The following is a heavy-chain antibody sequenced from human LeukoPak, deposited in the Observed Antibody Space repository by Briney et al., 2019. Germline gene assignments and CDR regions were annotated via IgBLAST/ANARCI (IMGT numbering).Heavy chain of an antibody. D-gene: IGHD5-18*01. Sequence: SETLSLTCGISGDSINNHDWWSWVRQPPGKGLEGIGYIYYSGSTNYNPSLKSRVTISVDTSKNQFSLKLSSVTAADTAVYYCAREVLYSYGHGDWGQGTLVTVSS. CDR2: IYYSGST. CDR1: GDSINNHD. CDR3: AREVLYSYGHGD. J-gene: IGHJ4*02. V-gene: IGHV4-59*11.